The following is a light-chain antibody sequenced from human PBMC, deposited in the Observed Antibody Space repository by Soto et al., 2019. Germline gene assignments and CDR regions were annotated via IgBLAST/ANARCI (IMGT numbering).Light chain of an antibody. Sequence: DIQMTQSPSTLSASVGDRVTITCRASQSISNWLAWYQQKPGKAPKVLIYKASCLESGVPSRFSGSGSRTEFTLTISSLQPDDFATYCCQQYNSYSWTFGQGTKVEIK. CDR1: QSISNW. V-gene: IGKV1-5*03. J-gene: IGKJ1*01. CDR2: KAS. CDR3: QQYNSYSWT.